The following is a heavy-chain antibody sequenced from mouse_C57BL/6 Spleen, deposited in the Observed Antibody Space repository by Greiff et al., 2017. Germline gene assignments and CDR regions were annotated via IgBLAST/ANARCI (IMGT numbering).Heavy chain of an antibody. V-gene: IGHV6-6*01. CDR3: SGPYFDY. CDR2: ISHKANNPAT. CDR1: GFTFSDAW. J-gene: IGHJ2*01. Sequence: EVQLEESGGGLVQPGGSMKLSCAASGFTFSDAWMDWVRQSPEKGLEWVAEISHKANNPATYYAVSVKGRFTITRDDTKSSVYRQMNSVRDEDTGNYNCSGPYFDYWGQGTTLTVAS.